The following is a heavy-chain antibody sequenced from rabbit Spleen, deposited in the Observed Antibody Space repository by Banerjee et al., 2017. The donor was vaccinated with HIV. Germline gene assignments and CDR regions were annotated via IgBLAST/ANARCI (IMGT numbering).Heavy chain of an antibody. V-gene: IGHV1S40*01. J-gene: IGHJ4*01. CDR2: IDTGSSGFT. Sequence: QSLEESGGDLVKPGASLTLTCIASGVSFSGDSYMCWVRQAPGKGLEWIVCIDTGSSGFTYFASWAKGRFTISKTSSTTVTLQMTSLTVADTATYFCARAGEGGDGYLNLWGPGTLVTVS. CDR3: ARAGEGGDGYLNL. CDR1: GVSFSGDSY. D-gene: IGHD5-1*01.